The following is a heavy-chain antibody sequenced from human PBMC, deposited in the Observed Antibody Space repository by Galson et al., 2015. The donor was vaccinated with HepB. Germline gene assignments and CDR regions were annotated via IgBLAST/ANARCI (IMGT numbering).Heavy chain of an antibody. D-gene: IGHD3-10*01. V-gene: IGHV3-30*18. Sequence: SLRLSCAASGFTFSSYGMHWVRQAPGKGLEWVAVISYDGSNKYYADSVKGRFTISRDNSKNTLYLQMNSLRAEDTAVYYCAKDTGGNRYYYGSGKATYYYYGMDVWGQGTTVTVSS. CDR3: AKDTGGNRYYYGSGKATYYYYGMDV. CDR1: GFTFSSYG. J-gene: IGHJ6*02. CDR2: ISYDGSNK.